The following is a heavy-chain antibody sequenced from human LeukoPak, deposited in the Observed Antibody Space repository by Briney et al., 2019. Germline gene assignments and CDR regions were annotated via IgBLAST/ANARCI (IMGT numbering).Heavy chain of an antibody. Sequence: GGSLRLSCAASGFTVSSNYMSWVRQAPGKGLEWVSVIYSGGSTYYADSVKGRFTISRDNSKNTLYLQMDSLRAEDTAVYYCARDRYDSSGYYFLWAFDIWGQGTMVTVSS. J-gene: IGHJ3*02. CDR3: ARDRYDSSGYYFLWAFDI. CDR1: GFTVSSNY. CDR2: IYSGGST. D-gene: IGHD3-22*01. V-gene: IGHV3-66*01.